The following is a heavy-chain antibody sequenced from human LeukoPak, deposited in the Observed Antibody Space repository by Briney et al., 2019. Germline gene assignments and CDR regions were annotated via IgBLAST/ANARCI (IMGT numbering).Heavy chain of an antibody. J-gene: IGHJ5*02. CDR2: IYYSGAT. D-gene: IGHD5-12*01. CDR1: GVSISSSNSY. V-gene: IGHV4-39*07. CDR3: ARVVWMDVVNTKGGWFDP. Sequence: SETLSLTCTVSGVSISSSNSYWGWIRQPPGKGLEWIGSIYYSGATYYNPSLKSRVTISDDTSKNQFSLRLNSVTAADTAVYYCARVVWMDVVNTKGGWFDPWGQGTLVTVSS.